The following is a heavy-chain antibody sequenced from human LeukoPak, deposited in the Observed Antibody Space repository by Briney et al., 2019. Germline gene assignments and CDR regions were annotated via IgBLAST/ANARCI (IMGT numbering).Heavy chain of an antibody. J-gene: IGHJ4*02. D-gene: IGHD6-6*01. CDR1: GFTFSTLG. CDR3: AKGGSSDY. CDR2: ITSSGDYT. V-gene: IGHV3-23*01. Sequence: PGGSLRLSCAASGFTFSTLGMSWVRQAPGKGLEWVSTITSSGDYTYYADSVKGRFTISRDNPKNTLYLQMNSLRAEDTALYYCAKGGSSDYWGQGWLVTVSS.